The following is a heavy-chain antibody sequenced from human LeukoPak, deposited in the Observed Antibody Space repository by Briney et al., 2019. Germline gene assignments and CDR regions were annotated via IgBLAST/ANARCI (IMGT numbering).Heavy chain of an antibody. Sequence: GGSLRLSCAAAGFTFSSYAMSWVRQAPGKGLEWVSAISGSGDSTYYADSVKGRFTISRDNSKNTLYLQMNSLRAEDTAVYYCAKDELLWFGELAGIPYWGQGTLVTVSS. CDR1: GFTFSSYA. V-gene: IGHV3-23*01. CDR2: ISGSGDST. J-gene: IGHJ4*02. CDR3: AKDELLWFGELAGIPY. D-gene: IGHD3-10*01.